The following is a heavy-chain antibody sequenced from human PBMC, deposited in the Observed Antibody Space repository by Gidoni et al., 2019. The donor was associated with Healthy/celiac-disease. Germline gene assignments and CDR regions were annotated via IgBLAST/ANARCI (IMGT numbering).Heavy chain of an antibody. CDR3: ARPIAAAGTGWFDP. J-gene: IGHJ5*02. CDR2: IYYSGST. Sequence: QLQLQESGPGLVKPSETLSLTCTVSGGSISSSSYYWGWIRQPPGKGLEWIGRIYYSGSTYYNPSLKSRVTISVDTSKNQFSLKLSSVTAADTAVYYCARPIAAAGTGWFDPWGQGTLVTVSS. V-gene: IGHV4-39*01. D-gene: IGHD6-13*01. CDR1: GGSISSSSYY.